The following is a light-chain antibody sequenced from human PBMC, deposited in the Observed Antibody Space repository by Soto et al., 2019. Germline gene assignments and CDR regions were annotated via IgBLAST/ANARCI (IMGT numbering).Light chain of an antibody. V-gene: IGLV2-8*01. CDR2: GVT. CDR3: SSYAGRSMYV. Sequence: QSVLTQPPSASGCPGQSGRVSWTGRSGDVGTYDYVSWYQQYPGKAPKLLIYGVTRRPSGVPDRFSGSKSGNTAALTVSGLQAEDEAYYYCSSYAGRSMYVFGTGTKVTVL. J-gene: IGLJ1*01. CDR1: SGDVGTYDY.